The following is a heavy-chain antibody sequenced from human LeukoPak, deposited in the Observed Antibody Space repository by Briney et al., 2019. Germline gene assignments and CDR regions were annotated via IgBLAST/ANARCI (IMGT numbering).Heavy chain of an antibody. CDR2: INWNSDNI. CDR3: AKDWAATVRGTDY. V-gene: IGHV3-9*01. Sequence: GGSLRLSCAASGFTFDDYAMHWVRQAPGKGLEWDSGINWNSDNIGYADSVKGRFTISRDNAKNSLYLQMNSLRAEDTALYYCAKDWAATVRGTDYWGQGTLVTVSS. D-gene: IGHD4-17*01. CDR1: GFTFDDYA. J-gene: IGHJ4*02.